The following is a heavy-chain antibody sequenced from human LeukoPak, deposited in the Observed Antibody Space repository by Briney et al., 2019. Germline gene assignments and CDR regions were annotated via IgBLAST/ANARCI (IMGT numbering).Heavy chain of an antibody. CDR2: ISSSSSYI. V-gene: IGHV3-21*01. J-gene: IGHJ5*02. Sequence: PGGSLRLSCAASGFTFSSYSMNWVRQAPGKGLEWVSSISSSSSYIYYADSVKGRFTISRDNAKNSLYLQMNSLRAEDTAVYYCAREGEPAAIANWFDPWGQGTLVTVSS. D-gene: IGHD2-2*01. CDR1: GFTFSSYS. CDR3: AREGEPAAIANWFDP.